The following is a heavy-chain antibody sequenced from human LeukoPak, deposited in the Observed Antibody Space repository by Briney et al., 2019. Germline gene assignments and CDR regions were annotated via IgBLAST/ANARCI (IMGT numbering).Heavy chain of an antibody. CDR1: GFTFDDYA. CDR2: ISWNSGSI. CDR3: ARAGIVVVPAAIDYYYYGMDV. D-gene: IGHD2-2*01. J-gene: IGHJ6*02. V-gene: IGHV3-9*01. Sequence: GGSLRLSCAASGFTFDDYAMHWLRQAPGKGLEWVSGISWNSGSIGYADSVKGRFTISRDNAKNSLYLQMNSLRAEDTAVYYCARAGIVVVPAAIDYYYYGMDVWGQGTTVTVSS.